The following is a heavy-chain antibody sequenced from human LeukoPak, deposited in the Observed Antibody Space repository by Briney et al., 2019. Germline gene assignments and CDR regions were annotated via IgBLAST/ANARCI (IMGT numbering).Heavy chain of an antibody. CDR2: INHSGST. V-gene: IGHV4-34*01. CDR1: GGSFSGYY. J-gene: IGHJ6*03. CDR3: AGSDYYYYMDV. Sequence: PSETLSLTCAVYGGSFSGYYWSWIRQPPGKGLEWIGEINHSGSTNYNPSLKSRVTIPVDTSKNQFSLKLSSVTAADTAVYYCAGSDYYYYMDVWGKGTTVTVSS.